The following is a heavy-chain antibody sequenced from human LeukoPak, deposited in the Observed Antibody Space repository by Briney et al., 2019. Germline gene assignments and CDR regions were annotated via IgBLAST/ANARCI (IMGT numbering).Heavy chain of an antibody. CDR1: GFTFSSYW. V-gene: IGHV3-7*01. CDR3: AREGDDILTGYHFDY. D-gene: IGHD3-9*01. J-gene: IGHJ4*02. Sequence: PGGSLRLSCAASGFTFSSYWMSWVRQAPGKGLEWVANIKQDGSEKYYVDSVKGRFTISRDNAKNSLYLQMNSLRAEDTAVYYCAREGDDILTGYHFDYWGQGTLVTVSS. CDR2: IKQDGSEK.